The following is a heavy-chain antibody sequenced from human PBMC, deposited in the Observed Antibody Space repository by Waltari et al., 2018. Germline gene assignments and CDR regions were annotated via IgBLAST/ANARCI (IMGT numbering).Heavy chain of an antibody. Sequence: QVQLVQSGAEVKKPGSSVKVSCKASGGTFRRYAISWVRKAPGQGLEWMGGIIPIFGTANYAQKFQGRVTITADESTSTAYMELSSLRSEDTAVYYCARTYGSGSYGDFDYWGQGTLVTVSS. CDR1: GGTFRRYA. V-gene: IGHV1-69*01. CDR2: IIPIFGTA. J-gene: IGHJ4*02. D-gene: IGHD3-10*01. CDR3: ARTYGSGSYGDFDY.